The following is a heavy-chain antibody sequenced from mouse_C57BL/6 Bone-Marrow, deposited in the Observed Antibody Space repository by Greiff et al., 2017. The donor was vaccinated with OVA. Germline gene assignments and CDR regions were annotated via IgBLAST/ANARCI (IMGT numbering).Heavy chain of an antibody. CDR3: ARGSYSNYYYAMDY. J-gene: IGHJ4*01. D-gene: IGHD2-5*01. CDR2: ISGGGGNT. Sequence: DVKLVESGGGLVKPGGSLKLSCAASGFTFSSYTMSWVRQTPEKRLEWVATISGGGGNTYYPDSVKGRFTISRDNAKNTLYLQMSSLRYEDTALYYCARGSYSNYYYAMDYWGQGTSVTVSS. CDR1: GFTFSSYT. V-gene: IGHV5-9*01.